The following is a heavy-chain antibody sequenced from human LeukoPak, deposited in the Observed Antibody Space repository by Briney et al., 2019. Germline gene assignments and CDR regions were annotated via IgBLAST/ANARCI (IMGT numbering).Heavy chain of an antibody. Sequence: QTGGSLRLSCAASGFTLSSYAMSWVRQAPGKGLEWVSAISGSGGSTYYADSVKGRFTISRDNSKNTLYLQMNSLRAEDTAVYYCAKLHIEGKNWFDPWGQGTLVTVSS. CDR1: GFTLSSYA. CDR3: AKLHIEGKNWFDP. CDR2: ISGSGGST. V-gene: IGHV3-23*01. J-gene: IGHJ5*02. D-gene: IGHD1-26*01.